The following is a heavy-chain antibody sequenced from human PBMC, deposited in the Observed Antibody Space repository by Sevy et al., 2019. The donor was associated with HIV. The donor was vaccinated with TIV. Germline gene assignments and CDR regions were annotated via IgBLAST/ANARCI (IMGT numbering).Heavy chain of an antibody. D-gene: IGHD3-10*01. J-gene: IGHJ4*02. Sequence: GGSLRLSCAASGFTFGSYWMHWVRQAPGKGLVWVSRINSDGSRTSYADSVKGRFTISRDNTKNTLYLQMNSMRAEDTAVYYCASSKGDYYYGSGSLHDDYWGQGTLVTVSS. V-gene: IGHV3-74*01. CDR3: ASSKGDYYYGSGSLHDDY. CDR1: GFTFGSYW. CDR2: INSDGSRT.